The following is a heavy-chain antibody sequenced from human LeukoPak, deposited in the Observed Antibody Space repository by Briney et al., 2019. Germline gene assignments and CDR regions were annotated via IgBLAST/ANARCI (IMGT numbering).Heavy chain of an antibody. CDR2: IWYDGSNK. Sequence: GGSLRLSCAASGFTFSNYGMHWVRQAPGKGLEWVALIWYDGSNKYYADSVRGRFTISRDNSKNTLYLQMKSLSVEDTAVYYCARAGVGAIYYFDYWGQGTLVTVSS. CDR3: ARAGVGAIYYFDY. V-gene: IGHV3-33*01. D-gene: IGHD1-26*01. J-gene: IGHJ4*02. CDR1: GFTFSNYG.